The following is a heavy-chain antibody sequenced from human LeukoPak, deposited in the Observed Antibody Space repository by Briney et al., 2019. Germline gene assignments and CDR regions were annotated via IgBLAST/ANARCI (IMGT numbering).Heavy chain of an antibody. D-gene: IGHD5-18*01. V-gene: IGHV7-4-1*02. CDR1: GYTFTSYA. Sequence: ASVKVSCKASGYTFTSYAMTWVRQAPGHGLEWMGWINTNTGNPTYAQGFTGRFVFSLDTSVSTAYLQISSLKAEDTAVYYCARDGYSYGYAWVLGREFYYFDYWGQGTLVTVSS. CDR3: ARDGYSYGYAWVLGREFYYFDY. CDR2: INTNTGNP. J-gene: IGHJ4*02.